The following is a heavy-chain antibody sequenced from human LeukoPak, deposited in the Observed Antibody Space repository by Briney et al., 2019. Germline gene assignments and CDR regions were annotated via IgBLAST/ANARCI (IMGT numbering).Heavy chain of an antibody. CDR1: GFTFSSYA. Sequence: GRSLRLSCAASGFTFSSYAMHWVRQAPGKGLEWVAVISYDGSNKYYADSVKGRFTISRDNSKNTLYLQMNSLRVEDTAVYYCATGPHSSWYGLDYWGQGTLVTVSS. CDR2: ISYDGSNK. V-gene: IGHV3-30-3*01. D-gene: IGHD6-13*01. CDR3: ATGPHSSWYGLDY. J-gene: IGHJ4*02.